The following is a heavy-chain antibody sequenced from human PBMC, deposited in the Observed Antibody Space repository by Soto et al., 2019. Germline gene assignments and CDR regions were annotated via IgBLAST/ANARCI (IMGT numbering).Heavy chain of an antibody. J-gene: IGHJ4*02. D-gene: IGHD6-13*01. Sequence: PSETLSLTCAVYGGSFSGYYWSWIRQPPGKGLEWIGEINHSGSTNYNPSLKSRVTISVDTSKNQFSLKLSSVTAADTAVYYCAILAAAVGYWGQGTLVTVSS. V-gene: IGHV4-34*01. CDR3: AILAAAVGY. CDR1: GGSFSGYY. CDR2: INHSGST.